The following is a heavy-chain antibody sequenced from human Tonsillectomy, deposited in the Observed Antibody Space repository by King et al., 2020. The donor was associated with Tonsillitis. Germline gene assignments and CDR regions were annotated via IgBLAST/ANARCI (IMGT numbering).Heavy chain of an antibody. D-gene: IGHD3-16*01. Sequence: VQLVPSGAAVKQPGESLKLSCKGSGYSFTTHRLSWVRQMPGKGLEWMGRIDPSDSYTNYSPSFQGHVTISADKSISTAYLQWSSLKASDTAMDYCERQGTEDEGWRGEKNGGQGTLVTVAA. V-gene: IGHV5-10-1*03. CDR1: GYSFTTHR. CDR3: ERQGTEDEGWRGEKN. J-gene: IGHJ4*02. CDR2: IDPSDSYT.